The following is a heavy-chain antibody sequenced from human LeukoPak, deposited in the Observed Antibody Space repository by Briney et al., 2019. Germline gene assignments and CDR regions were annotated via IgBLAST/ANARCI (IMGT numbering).Heavy chain of an antibody. V-gene: IGHV1-2*02. CDR2: INPNSGGT. CDR1: GYTFTVYY. Sequence: ASVTVSCKASGYTFTVYYMHWVRPAPGQGLEWMGWINPNSGGTNYAQKFQGRVTMTRDTSISTAYMELSRLRSDDTAVYYCARGRRRSYYYDSSGYKSCSDYWGQGTLVTVSS. J-gene: IGHJ4*02. D-gene: IGHD3-22*01. CDR3: ARGRRRSYYYDSSGYKSCSDY.